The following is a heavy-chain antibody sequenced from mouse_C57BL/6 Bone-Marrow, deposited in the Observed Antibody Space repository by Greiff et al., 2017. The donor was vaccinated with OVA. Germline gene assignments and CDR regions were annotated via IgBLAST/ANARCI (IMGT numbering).Heavy chain of an antibody. J-gene: IGHJ2*01. D-gene: IGHD1-1*02. Sequence: VQLQQSGAELVKPGASVKLSCKASGYTFTSYWMHWVKQRPGQGLEWIGMIHPNSGSTNYNEKFKSKATLTVDKSSSTAYMQLSSLTSEDSAVYYCARLKWSNYFDYWGQGTTLTVSS. CDR3: ARLKWSNYFDY. CDR2: IHPNSGST. V-gene: IGHV1-64*01. CDR1: GYTFTSYW.